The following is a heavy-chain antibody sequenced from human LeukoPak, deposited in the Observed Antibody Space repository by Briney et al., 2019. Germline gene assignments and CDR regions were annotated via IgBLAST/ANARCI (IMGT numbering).Heavy chain of an antibody. J-gene: IGHJ4*02. CDR1: GFPFSNAL. CDR2: IKSKTDGGTT. Sequence: GGPLRLSCAASGFPFSNALMSWVRQAPGKGREWVGRIKSKTDGGTTDYAAHVKGRFTISRDDSKNTLYLQMNSLKTEDTAVYYCTTPPYYYDSSGYGYWGQGTLVTVSS. CDR3: TTPPYYYDSSGYGY. V-gene: IGHV3-15*01. D-gene: IGHD3-22*01.